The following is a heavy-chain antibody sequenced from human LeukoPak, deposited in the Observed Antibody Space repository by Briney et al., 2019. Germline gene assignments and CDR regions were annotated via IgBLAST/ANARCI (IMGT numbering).Heavy chain of an antibody. CDR2: ISSSGSTI. CDR3: ARGDIIYYGSGSYYY. V-gene: IGHV3-48*04. Sequence: PGGSLRLSCAASGFTFNSYGMHWVRQAPGKGLEWVSYISSSGSTIYYADSVKGRFTISRDNAKNSLYLQMNSLRAEDTAVYYCARGDIIYYGSGSYYYWGQGTLVTVSS. CDR1: GFTFNSYG. D-gene: IGHD3-10*01. J-gene: IGHJ4*02.